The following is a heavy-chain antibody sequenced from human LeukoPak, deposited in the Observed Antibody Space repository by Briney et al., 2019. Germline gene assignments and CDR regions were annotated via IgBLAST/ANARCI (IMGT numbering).Heavy chain of an antibody. Sequence: PGGSLRLSCAASGFTFSSYWMHWVRHAPGKGLVWVSRINSDGSSTSYADSVKGRFTISRDNAKNTLYLQMNSLRAEDTAVYYCARDGNSKGDFDYWGQGTLVTVSS. D-gene: IGHD4-11*01. J-gene: IGHJ4*02. CDR2: INSDGSST. CDR1: GFTFSSYW. V-gene: IGHV3-74*01. CDR3: ARDGNSKGDFDY.